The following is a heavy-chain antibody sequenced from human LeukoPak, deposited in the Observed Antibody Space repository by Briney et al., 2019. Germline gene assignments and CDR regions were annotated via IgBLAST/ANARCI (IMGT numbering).Heavy chain of an antibody. CDR2: INHSGST. Sequence: PSETLSLTCAVYGGSFSGYYWSWIRQPPGKGLEWIGEINHSGSTNYNPSLKSRVTISVDTSKNQFSLKLSSVTAADTAVYYCARGPYGDYVDFDYLGQGTLVTVSS. D-gene: IGHD4-17*01. V-gene: IGHV4-34*01. CDR3: ARGPYGDYVDFDY. J-gene: IGHJ4*02. CDR1: GGSFSGYY.